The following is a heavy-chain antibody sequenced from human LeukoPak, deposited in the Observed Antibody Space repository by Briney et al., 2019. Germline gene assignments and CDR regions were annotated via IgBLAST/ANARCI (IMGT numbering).Heavy chain of an antibody. J-gene: IGHJ4*02. CDR2: ISYDGSNK. Sequence: GRSLRLSCAASGFTFSSYGMHWVRQAPGKGLEWVAVISYDGSNKYYADSVKGRFTISRDNSKNTLYLQMNSLRAEDTAVYYCARLRSTYYYDSSGYYYLDYWGQGTLVTVSS. V-gene: IGHV3-30*03. D-gene: IGHD3-22*01. CDR1: GFTFSSYG. CDR3: ARLRSTYYYDSSGYYYLDY.